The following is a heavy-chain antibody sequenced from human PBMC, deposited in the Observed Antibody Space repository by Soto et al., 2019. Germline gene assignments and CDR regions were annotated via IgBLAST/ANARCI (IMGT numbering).Heavy chain of an antibody. CDR2: IYYSGST. J-gene: IGHJ4*02. CDR1: GGSVSSGSYY. V-gene: IGHV4-61*01. CDR3: ALRFLALLSPGNPTPYVSSSGYDY. D-gene: IGHD6-6*01. Sequence: SETLSLTCTVSGGSVSSGSYYWSSIRQPPGRGLEWIGDIYYSGSTNCNPSLKSRGTMSGDTAKNQFSLNLSSVTAADTAVYFCALRFLALLSPGNPTPYVSSSGYDYWGQGTLVTVSS.